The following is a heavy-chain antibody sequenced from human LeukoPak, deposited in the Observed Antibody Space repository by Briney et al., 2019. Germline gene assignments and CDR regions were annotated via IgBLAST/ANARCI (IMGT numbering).Heavy chain of an antibody. D-gene: IGHD3-9*01. CDR1: GFTFSIYA. V-gene: IGHV3-21*01. J-gene: IGHJ4*02. Sequence: GGSLRLSCAASGFTFSIYAMHWVRQAPGKGLEWVSSISTSSSYIYYADSVKGRFTISRDNAKNSLYLQMNSLRAEDTAVYYCARGADYHILTGYYDYWGQGTLVTVSS. CDR2: ISTSSSYI. CDR3: ARGADYHILTGYYDY.